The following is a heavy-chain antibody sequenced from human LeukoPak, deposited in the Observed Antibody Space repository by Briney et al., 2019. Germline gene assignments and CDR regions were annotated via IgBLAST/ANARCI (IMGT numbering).Heavy chain of an antibody. CDR1: GGSISSYY. CDR2: IYYSGST. D-gene: IGHD5-24*01. Sequence: SETLSLTCTVSGGSISSYYWSWIRQPPGKGLEWIGYIYYSGSTNYNPSLKSRVTISVDTSKNQFSLKLSSVTAADTAVYYCAKWGGGYNYWWFDPWGQGTLVTVSS. CDR3: AKWGGGYNYWWFDP. V-gene: IGHV4-59*01. J-gene: IGHJ5*02.